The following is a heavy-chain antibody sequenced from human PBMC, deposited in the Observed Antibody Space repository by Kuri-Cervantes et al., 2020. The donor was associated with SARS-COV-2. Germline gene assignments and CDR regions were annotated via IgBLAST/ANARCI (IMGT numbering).Heavy chain of an antibody. Sequence: GGSLRLSCVASGFTFSAYTLNWVRQAPGKGLEWVSYISSSSSTIYYADSVKGRFTISRDNAKNSLYLQMNSLRAEDTAVYYCARDHGYCSSTSCYFDYWGQGTLVTVSS. CDR1: GFTFSAYT. V-gene: IGHV3-48*01. J-gene: IGHJ4*02. D-gene: IGHD2-2*01. CDR2: ISSSSSTI. CDR3: ARDHGYCSSTSCYFDY.